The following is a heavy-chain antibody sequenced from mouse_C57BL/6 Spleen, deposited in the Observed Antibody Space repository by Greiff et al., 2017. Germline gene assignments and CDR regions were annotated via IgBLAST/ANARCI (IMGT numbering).Heavy chain of an antibody. CDR1: GFTFSSYA. CDR3: ARDRGSSDYFDY. D-gene: IGHD1-1*01. J-gene: IGHJ2*01. Sequence: EVMLVESGGGLVKPGGSLKLSCAASGFTFSSYAMSWVRQTPEKRLEWVATISDGGSYTYYPDNVKGRFTISRDNAKNNLYLQMSHLKSEDTAMYYCARDRGSSDYFDYWGQGTTLIVSS. CDR2: ISDGGSYT. V-gene: IGHV5-4*01.